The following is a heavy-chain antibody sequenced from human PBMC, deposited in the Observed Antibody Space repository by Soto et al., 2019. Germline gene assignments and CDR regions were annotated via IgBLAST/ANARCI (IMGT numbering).Heavy chain of an antibody. CDR3: AREGFDHRTDY. CDR1: GGSISSPNW. V-gene: IGHV4-4*02. Sequence: QEQLQESGPGLVKPSETLSLTCAVSGGSISSPNWWSCYCQPPGKGLEWIGEMYPSGSSNRNPSLNSRVTISLDTSKNHFSLKLTSLTAADTAMYYCAREGFDHRTDYWGQGIPVTVSS. CDR2: MYPSGSS. J-gene: IGHJ4*02.